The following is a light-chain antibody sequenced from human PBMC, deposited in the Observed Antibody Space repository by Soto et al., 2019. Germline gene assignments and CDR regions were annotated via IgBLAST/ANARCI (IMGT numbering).Light chain of an antibody. J-gene: IGKJ2*01. Sequence: DIQMTQSPCSLPASVGDRVTLTCRASQSISTYLNWYQQKPGKAPKLLIYAASSLQSGVPSRLSGSGSGTDFTLTISSLQPEDFATYYCQHSYTIPYTFGQGTKLEIK. CDR1: QSISTY. CDR2: AAS. CDR3: QHSYTIPYT. V-gene: IGKV1-39*01.